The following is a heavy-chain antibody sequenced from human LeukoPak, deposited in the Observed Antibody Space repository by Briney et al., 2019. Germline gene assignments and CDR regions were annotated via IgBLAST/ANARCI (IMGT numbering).Heavy chain of an antibody. CDR1: GFTFSSYA. CDR2: ISYDGSNK. Sequence: GGSLRLSCAASGFTFSSYAMHWVRQAPGKGLEWVAVISYDGSNKYYADSVKGRFTISRDNSKNTLYLQMNSLRAEDTAVYYCAKLRWFGELFDAFDIWGQGTMVTVSS. CDR3: AKLRWFGELFDAFDI. V-gene: IGHV3-30-3*01. J-gene: IGHJ3*02. D-gene: IGHD3-10*01.